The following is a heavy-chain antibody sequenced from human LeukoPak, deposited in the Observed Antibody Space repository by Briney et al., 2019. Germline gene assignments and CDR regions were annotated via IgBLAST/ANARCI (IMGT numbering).Heavy chain of an antibody. CDR1: GFTFSSHW. V-gene: IGHV3-7*01. Sequence: SGGSLRLSCAASGFTFSSHWMSWVRQAPGKGLEWVANIKQDGSEKYYVDSVKGRFTISRDNAKNSLFLQMNSLRVEDTAVYYCARAPHIAVVTHFDYWGQGTLVTVSS. CDR2: IKQDGSEK. J-gene: IGHJ4*02. CDR3: ARAPHIAVVTHFDY. D-gene: IGHD6-19*01.